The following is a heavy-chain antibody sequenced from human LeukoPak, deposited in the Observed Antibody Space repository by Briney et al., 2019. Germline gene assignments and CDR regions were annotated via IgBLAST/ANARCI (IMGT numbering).Heavy chain of an antibody. V-gene: IGHV3-30-3*02. CDR2: ISYDGSNK. J-gene: IGHJ4*02. D-gene: IGHD3-22*01. CDR3: AKRARYGDYYDSSGTFDY. CDR1: GFTFSSYA. Sequence: GGSLRLSCAASGFTFSSYAMHWVRQAPGKGLEWVAVISYDGSNKYYADSVKGRFTISRDNSKNTLYLQMNSLRAEDTAVYYCAKRARYGDYYDSSGTFDYWGQGTLVTVSS.